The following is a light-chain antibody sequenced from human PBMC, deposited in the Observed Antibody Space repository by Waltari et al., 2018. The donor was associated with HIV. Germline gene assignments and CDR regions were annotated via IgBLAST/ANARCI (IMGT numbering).Light chain of an antibody. CDR3: QQYEDYPLT. CDR2: EAS. J-gene: IGKJ4*01. CDR1: QSVNRW. V-gene: IGKV1-5*01. Sequence: DIQMTQSPTTLSASVGDRVTMSCRASQSVNRWLAWYQHKPGTAPKLLIYEASSLEVRVPSRFSGSGSDTDFTLTIDNLQPADFATYYCQQYEDYPLTFGGGTKV.